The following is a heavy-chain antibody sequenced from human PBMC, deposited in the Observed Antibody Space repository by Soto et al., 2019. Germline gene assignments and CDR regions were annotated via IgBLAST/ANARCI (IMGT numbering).Heavy chain of an antibody. CDR3: ARGGYYYVDPSIY. CDR2: ISYDGSNK. CDR1: GFTFSSYG. D-gene: IGHD3-22*01. Sequence: QVQVVESGGGVVQPGTSLRLSCAASGFTFSSYGMHWVRQAPGKGLEWVTIISYDGSNKYYADSVKGRFTISRDNSKNTVYLQMNSLRAEDTAVYYCARGGYYYVDPSIYWGQGTLVTVSS. J-gene: IGHJ4*02. V-gene: IGHV3-30*03.